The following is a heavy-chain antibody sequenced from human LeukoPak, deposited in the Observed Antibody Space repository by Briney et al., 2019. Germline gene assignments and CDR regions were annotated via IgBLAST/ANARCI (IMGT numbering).Heavy chain of an antibody. Sequence: GGSLRLSCAASGFTFSSYGMHWVRQAPGKGLEWVAFIRYDGSNKYYADSVKGRFTISRDNSKNTLYLQMNSLRAEDTAVYYCAKDWGSYYDFWSGYPLDYWGQGTLVTVS. V-gene: IGHV3-30*02. CDR2: IRYDGSNK. D-gene: IGHD3-3*01. J-gene: IGHJ4*02. CDR3: AKDWGSYYDFWSGYPLDY. CDR1: GFTFSSYG.